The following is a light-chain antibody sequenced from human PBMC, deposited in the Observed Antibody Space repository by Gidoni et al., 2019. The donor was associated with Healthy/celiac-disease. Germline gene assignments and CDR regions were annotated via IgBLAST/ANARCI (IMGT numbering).Light chain of an antibody. CDR1: QIISSY. CDR3: QQSYSTPPT. Sequence: DIQMTQSPSSLSASVGDRVTITGRASQIISSYLNWYQQQPGKAPTLLIYAASSLQSGVPSRFSGSGSGTDFTRTIISLQPEDFATYYCQQSYSTPPTFXGXTKVEIK. V-gene: IGKV1-39*01. CDR2: AAS. J-gene: IGKJ4*01.